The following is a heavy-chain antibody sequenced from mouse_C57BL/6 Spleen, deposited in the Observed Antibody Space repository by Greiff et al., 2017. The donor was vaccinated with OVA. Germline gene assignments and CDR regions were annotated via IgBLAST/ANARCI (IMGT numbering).Heavy chain of an antibody. CDR1: GYTFTDYE. Sequence: QVQLKQSGAELVRPGASVTLSCKASGYTFTDYEMHWVKQTPVHGLEWIGAIDPETGGTAYNQKFKGKAILTADKSSSTAYMELRSLTSEDSAVYYCTSKGAYYSKGCWGQGTTLTVS. J-gene: IGHJ2*01. CDR3: TSKGAYYSKGC. CDR2: IDPETGGT. V-gene: IGHV1-15*01. D-gene: IGHD2-5*01.